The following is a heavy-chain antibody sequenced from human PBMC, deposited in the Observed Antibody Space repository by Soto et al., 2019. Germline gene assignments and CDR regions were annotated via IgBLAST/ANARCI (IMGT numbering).Heavy chain of an antibody. CDR1: GFTFSSFA. J-gene: IGHJ6*01. D-gene: IGHD3-10*01. CDR3: AKDKVRGLTPYFYYTLDV. V-gene: IGHV3-23*01. CDR2: LSGSGARK. Sequence: PGGSLRLSCAASGFTFSSFAMSWVRQAPGKGLEWVSSLSGSGARKYYADSVKGRFTISRDNSKNTLFLQMNSLRAEDTAVYFCAKDKVRGLTPYFYYTLDVWGQGTTVTVSS.